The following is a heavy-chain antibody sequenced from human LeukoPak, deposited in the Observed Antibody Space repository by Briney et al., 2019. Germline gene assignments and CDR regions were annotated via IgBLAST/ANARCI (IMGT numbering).Heavy chain of an antibody. D-gene: IGHD3-16*02. CDR3: ATHHYVWGSYRYYFDY. CDR1: GYTLTELS. Sequence: GASVKVSCKVSGYTLTELSMHWVRQAPGKGLEWMGGFDPEDGETIYAQKFQGRVTMTEDTSTDTAYMELSSLRSEDTAVYYCATHHYVWGSYRYYFDYWGQGTLVTVSS. J-gene: IGHJ4*02. CDR2: FDPEDGET. V-gene: IGHV1-24*01.